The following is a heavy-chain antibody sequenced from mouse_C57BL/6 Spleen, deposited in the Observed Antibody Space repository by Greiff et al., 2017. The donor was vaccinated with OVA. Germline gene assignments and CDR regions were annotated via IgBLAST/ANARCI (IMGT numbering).Heavy chain of an antibody. Sequence: QVQLQQPGAELVRPGSSVKLSCKASGYTFTSYWMDWVKQRPGQGLEWIGNIYPSDSETNYNQKFKDKATLTVDKSSSTAYMQLSSLTSEDCAVYYGAREGGYYDYDVYFDDWGTGTTVTVSS. D-gene: IGHD2-4*01. J-gene: IGHJ1*03. V-gene: IGHV1-61*01. CDR1: GYTFTSYW. CDR3: AREGGYYDYDVYFDD. CDR2: IYPSDSET.